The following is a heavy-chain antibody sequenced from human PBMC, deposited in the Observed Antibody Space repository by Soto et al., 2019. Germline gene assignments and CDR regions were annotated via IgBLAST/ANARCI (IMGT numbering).Heavy chain of an antibody. Sequence: QVQLTESGGGLVKPGGSLRLSCAASGFTFSGLYMSWIRQAPGKGLEWVSCIDSSGVKKYYAESVRGPFTISRDNAKKSLYLQMNGVRAVDTAVYYCARDRGAVTGDYFDCWGQGTLVTVSS. J-gene: IGHJ4*02. CDR2: IDSSGVKK. CDR3: ARDRGAVTGDYFDC. CDR1: GFTFSGLY. V-gene: IGHV3-11*01. D-gene: IGHD6-19*01.